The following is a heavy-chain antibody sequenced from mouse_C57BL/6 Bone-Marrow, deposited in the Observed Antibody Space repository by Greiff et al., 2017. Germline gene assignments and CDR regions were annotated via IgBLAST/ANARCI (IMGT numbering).Heavy chain of an antibody. Sequence: EVKLEESGGGLVQPGGSLSLSCAASGFTFTDYYMSWVRQPPGKALEWLGFIRNKANGYTTEYSASVKGRFTISRDNSQSILYLQMNALRAEDSATYCCARAYYNNPWFAYWGQGTLVTVSA. V-gene: IGHV7-3*01. CDR2: IRNKANGYTT. D-gene: IGHD2-5*01. CDR3: ARAYYNNPWFAY. J-gene: IGHJ3*01. CDR1: GFTFTDYY.